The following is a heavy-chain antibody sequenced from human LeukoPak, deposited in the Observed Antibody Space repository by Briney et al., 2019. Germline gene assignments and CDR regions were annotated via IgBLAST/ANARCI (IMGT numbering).Heavy chain of an antibody. CDR1: GYTFTGYY. Sequence: ASVKVSCKASGYTFTGYYMHWVRQAPGQGLEWMGRINPNSGGTNYAQKFQGRVTMTRDTSISTAYMELSRLRSDDTAVYYCARGIVVVPAAMWYWGQGTLVTVSS. J-gene: IGHJ4*02. CDR2: INPNSGGT. CDR3: ARGIVVVPAAMWY. D-gene: IGHD2-2*01. V-gene: IGHV1-2*06.